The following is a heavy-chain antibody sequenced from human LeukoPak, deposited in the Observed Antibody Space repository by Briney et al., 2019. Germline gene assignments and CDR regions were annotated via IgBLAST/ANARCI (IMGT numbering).Heavy chain of an antibody. Sequence: GGSLRLSCVASGFTFSSYTVNWVRQTPGKGLEWVSSISGSSYYIYYADSVRGRFTISRDNAENSAYLQMNSLRAEDMALYYCAKDSDGDIVGAFDIWGQGTMVTVSS. CDR2: ISGSSYYI. J-gene: IGHJ3*02. D-gene: IGHD5-12*01. V-gene: IGHV3-21*04. CDR3: AKDSDGDIVGAFDI. CDR1: GFTFSSYT.